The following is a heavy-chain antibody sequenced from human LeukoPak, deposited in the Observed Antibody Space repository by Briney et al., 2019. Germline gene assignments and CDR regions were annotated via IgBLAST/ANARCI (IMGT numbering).Heavy chain of an antibody. Sequence: PSETLSLTCAVYGGSFSGYYWSWIRQPPGKGLEWIGDINHSGSTNYNPSLKSRVTISVDTSKNQLSLKLSSVTAADTAMYYCARETRHYDFWSGYLCAFDIWGQGTMVTVSS. CDR1: GGSFSGYY. J-gene: IGHJ3*02. CDR2: INHSGST. V-gene: IGHV4-34*01. CDR3: ARETRHYDFWSGYLCAFDI. D-gene: IGHD3-3*01.